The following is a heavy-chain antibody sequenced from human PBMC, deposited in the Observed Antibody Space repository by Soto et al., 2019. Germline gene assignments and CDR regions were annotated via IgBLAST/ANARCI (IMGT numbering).Heavy chain of an antibody. V-gene: IGHV4-59*13. J-gene: IGHJ4*02. Sequence: SETLSLTCSVSGGTIGDYSWNWIRPPPGKGLEWIVYIFYRGETKNKPSLSLWRRDTLSTPNHQVSLTLTSVTDTETAIYYCARGRNSNFEGPIIWGQGTLVTDSS. CDR1: GGTIGDYS. D-gene: IGHD4-4*01. CDR3: ARGRNSNFEGPII. CDR2: IFYRGET.